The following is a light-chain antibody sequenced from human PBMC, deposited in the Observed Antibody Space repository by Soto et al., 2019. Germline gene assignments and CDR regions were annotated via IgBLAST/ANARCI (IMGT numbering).Light chain of an antibody. CDR2: AAS. V-gene: IGKV1-39*01. Sequence: DIPRTQSPSTLPASVGDRVKITGRASQSIISFLNWYPQKPGEAPKLLMHAASSLQGGVPSRFSGSGSGTDFTLTISSLQPEDSATYYCQQSYSTPLTFGGGTKVDI. CDR1: QSIISF. J-gene: IGKJ4*01. CDR3: QQSYSTPLT.